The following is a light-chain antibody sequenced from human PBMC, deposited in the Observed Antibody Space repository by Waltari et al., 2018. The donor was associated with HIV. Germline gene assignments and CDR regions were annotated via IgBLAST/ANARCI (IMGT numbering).Light chain of an antibody. J-gene: IGKJ1*01. V-gene: IGKV1-6*01. Sequence: AIQLTQSPSSLSAYVGDRVTIICRASQDITNDLSWYQQKPGKAPKALISSASTLQSGVPSRFRGSGSGTIFTLTIGSLHSEDAASYYCLQGRGFPRTFGQGTNVKSN. CDR1: QDITND. CDR2: SAS. CDR3: LQGRGFPRT.